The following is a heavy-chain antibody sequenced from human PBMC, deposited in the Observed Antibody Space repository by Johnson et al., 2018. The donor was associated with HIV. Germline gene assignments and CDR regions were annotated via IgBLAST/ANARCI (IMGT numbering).Heavy chain of an antibody. CDR3: ARGRGYYRFDAFDI. D-gene: IGHD3-22*01. CDR1: GFTFSSYW. Sequence: VQLVESGGGLLQPGGSLRLSCAASGFTFSSYWMHWVRQAPGKGLVWVSHINSDGSSTDYADSVKGRFTISRDSAKSTLYLQMNSRRAEDTAGYYCARGRGYYRFDAFDIWGQGTMVTVSS. V-gene: IGHV3-74*01. CDR2: INSDGSST. J-gene: IGHJ3*02.